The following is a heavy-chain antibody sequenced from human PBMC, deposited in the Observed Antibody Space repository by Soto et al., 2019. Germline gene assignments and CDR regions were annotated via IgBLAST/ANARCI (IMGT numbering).Heavy chain of an antibody. J-gene: IGHJ6*02. CDR2: IKFDGSST. D-gene: IGHD5-18*01. CDR1: GFTFSSYW. Sequence: EVQLVESGGGLVQPGGSLRLSCVASGFTFSSYWMHWVRQAPREGLVWVSRIKFDGSSTSYADSVKGRFTSSRDNAKNTVYLQMNSLGGEDTGVYYCARGIRNYYGVDVWGQGTTVTVSS. CDR3: ARGIRNYYGVDV. V-gene: IGHV3-74*01.